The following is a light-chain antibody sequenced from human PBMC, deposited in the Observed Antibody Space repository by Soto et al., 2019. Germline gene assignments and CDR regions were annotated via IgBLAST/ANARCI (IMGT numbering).Light chain of an antibody. Sequence: DIQMTQSPSTLSASVGDRVTITCRASQTISTWLAWYQQKPGKAPKLLIYKASSLESGVPSRFSGSGSGTESTLTITSLQPDDFATYYCQQYNGFSRTFGQGTKV. CDR3: QQYNGFSRT. CDR1: QTISTW. CDR2: KAS. V-gene: IGKV1-5*03. J-gene: IGKJ1*01.